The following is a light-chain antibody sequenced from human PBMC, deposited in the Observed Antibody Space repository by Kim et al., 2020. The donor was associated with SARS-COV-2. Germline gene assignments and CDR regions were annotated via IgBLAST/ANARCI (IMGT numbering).Light chain of an antibody. V-gene: IGKV3-15*01. CDR3: QQYNSWPLT. Sequence: EIVMTQSPATLSVSPGERATLSCRASQSVTSKLVWYQQKPGQAPRLLIYGASTRATGIPARFSGSGSGTEFTLTICSLQSEDFAVYYCQQYNSWPLTFGGGTKVDIK. CDR2: GAS. J-gene: IGKJ4*01. CDR1: QSVTSK.